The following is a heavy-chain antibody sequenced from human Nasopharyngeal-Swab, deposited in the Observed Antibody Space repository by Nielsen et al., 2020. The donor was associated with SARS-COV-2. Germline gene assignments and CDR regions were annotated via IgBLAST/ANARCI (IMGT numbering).Heavy chain of an antibody. CDR3: ARQGPYDSYGPSKV. Sequence: SETLSLTCTVSDGSISSSTYYWAWIRQPPGKGLGWIGSIYYSGSTHYNPSLKSRVTISADTSKNQFSLKLRSVTAADTAVYYCARQGPYDSYGPSKVWGQGTTVTVSS. D-gene: IGHD5-18*01. CDR1: DGSISSSTYY. J-gene: IGHJ6*02. V-gene: IGHV4-39*01. CDR2: IYYSGST.